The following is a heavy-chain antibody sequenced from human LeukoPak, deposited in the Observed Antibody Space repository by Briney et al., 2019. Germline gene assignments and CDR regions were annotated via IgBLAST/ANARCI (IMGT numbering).Heavy chain of an antibody. CDR1: GFTFDDYA. V-gene: IGHV3-43*02. Sequence: GGSLRLSCAASGFTFDDYAMHWVRQAPGKGLEWVSLISGDGGSTYYADSVKGRFTISRDNSKNSLYLQMNSLRTEDTALYYCAKVRLGAAKGYFDYWGQGTLVTVSS. CDR3: AKVRLGAAKGYFDY. J-gene: IGHJ4*02. D-gene: IGHD3-16*01. CDR2: ISGDGGST.